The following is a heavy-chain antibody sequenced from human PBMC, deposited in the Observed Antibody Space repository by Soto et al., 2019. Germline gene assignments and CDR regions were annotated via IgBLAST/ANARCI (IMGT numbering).Heavy chain of an antibody. CDR3: ARDRGWLQSRVAFDI. V-gene: IGHV1-69*13. Sequence: GASVKLSCKASGGTFSSYAISWVRHAPGQGLEWMGGIIPIFGTANYAQKFQGRVTITADESTSTAYMELSSLRSEDTAVYYCARDRGWLQSRVAFDIWGQGTMVTVSS. D-gene: IGHD5-12*01. J-gene: IGHJ3*02. CDR1: GGTFSSYA. CDR2: IIPIFGTA.